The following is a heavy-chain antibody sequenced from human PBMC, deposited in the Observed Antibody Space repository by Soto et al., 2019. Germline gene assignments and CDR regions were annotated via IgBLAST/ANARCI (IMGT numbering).Heavy chain of an antibody. CDR3: AIEKFLVPAAIFDY. D-gene: IGHD2-2*02. V-gene: IGHV1-3*01. CDR1: GYTFTSYA. CDR2: INAGNGNT. Sequence: ASVKVSCKASGYTFTSYAMHWVRQAPGQRLEWMGWINAGNGNTKYSQKFQGRVTMTTDTSTSTAYMELRSLRSDDTAVYYCAIEKFLVPAAIFDYWGQPTLVPVSS. J-gene: IGHJ4*02.